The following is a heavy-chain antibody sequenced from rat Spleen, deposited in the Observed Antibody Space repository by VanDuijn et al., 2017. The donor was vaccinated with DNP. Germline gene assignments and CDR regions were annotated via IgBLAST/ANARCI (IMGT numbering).Heavy chain of an antibody. CDR3: TTLITFMSG. Sequence: EVQLVESGGDLVQPGRSLKLSCAASGFTFSDYYMAWVRQTPKKGLEWVTTISTSGRKAYYPDSVKGRFTISRDNAKSSLFLQMDSLRSEDTATYYCTTLITFMSGWSQGTSVTVSS. V-gene: IGHV5-25*01. CDR2: ISTSGRKA. J-gene: IGHJ4*01. CDR1: GFTFSDYY. D-gene: IGHD1-1*01.